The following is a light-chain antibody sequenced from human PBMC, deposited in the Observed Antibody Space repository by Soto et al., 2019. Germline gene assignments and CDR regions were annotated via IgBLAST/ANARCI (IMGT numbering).Light chain of an antibody. Sequence: AIHMTQSPSSLSASLGDRVNITCRASQGIGNDLGWYQQKPRKAPKVLIYAASSLQSGVPSRFSGSGSGTRFTLTISSLQPEDFATYYCLQDNNFPPTFGGGTKVEIK. CDR1: QGIGND. J-gene: IGKJ4*01. CDR2: AAS. V-gene: IGKV1-6*01. CDR3: LQDNNFPPT.